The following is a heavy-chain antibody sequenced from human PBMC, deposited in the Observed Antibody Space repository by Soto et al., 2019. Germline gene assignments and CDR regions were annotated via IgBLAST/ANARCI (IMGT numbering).Heavy chain of an antibody. Sequence: GESLKISCNGSGYSFTIYWIGWVRQMPGKGLEWMGIIYPGDSDTRYSPSFQGQVTISADKSISTAYLQWSSLKASDTAMYYCARLDSIAAAGIADYWGQGTLVTVSS. CDR3: ARLDSIAAAGIADY. J-gene: IGHJ4*02. CDR1: GYSFTIYW. D-gene: IGHD6-13*01. CDR2: IYPGDSDT. V-gene: IGHV5-51*01.